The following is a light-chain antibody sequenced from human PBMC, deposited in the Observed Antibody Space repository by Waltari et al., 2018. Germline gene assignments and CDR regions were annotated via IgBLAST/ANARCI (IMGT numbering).Light chain of an antibody. CDR3: QQYGTSSS. J-gene: IGKJ5*01. V-gene: IGKV3-20*01. Sequence: EIVLTQSPGTLSLSPGERATLSCRASQSVGSNYLVWYQQKPGQAPRLPIYGASNRATGIPDRFTGSGSGTDFTLTISRLEPEDFAVYYCQQYGTSSSFGQGTRLEIK. CDR1: QSVGSNY. CDR2: GAS.